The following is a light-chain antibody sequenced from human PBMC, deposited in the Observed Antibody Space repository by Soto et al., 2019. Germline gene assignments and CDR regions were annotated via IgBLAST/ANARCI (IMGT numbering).Light chain of an antibody. J-gene: IGKJ5*01. CDR1: QDISSF. V-gene: IGKV1-9*01. Sequence: IQLTQSPSSLSASIGDRVTSTCRASQDISSFLAWYQQKPGKAPKLLIYAASTLQSGVPSRFSGSGSGTDFTLTISSLQPEDFATYFCQQLNSYPLTFGQGTRLEIK. CDR3: QQLNSYPLT. CDR2: AAS.